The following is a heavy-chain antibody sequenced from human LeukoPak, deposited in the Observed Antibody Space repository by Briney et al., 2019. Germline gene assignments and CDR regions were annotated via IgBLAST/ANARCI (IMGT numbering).Heavy chain of an antibody. CDR2: INHSGIT. J-gene: IGHJ6*03. D-gene: IGHD1-20*01. CDR1: GGSFSGYY. Sequence: SETLSLTCAVYGGSFSGYYWSWIRQPPGKGLEWIGDINHSGITNYNPSLKSRVTISVDTSKNQFSLKLSSVTAADTAVYYCARGGYNWKGPYMDVWGKGTTVTVSS. CDR3: ARGGYNWKGPYMDV. V-gene: IGHV4-34*01.